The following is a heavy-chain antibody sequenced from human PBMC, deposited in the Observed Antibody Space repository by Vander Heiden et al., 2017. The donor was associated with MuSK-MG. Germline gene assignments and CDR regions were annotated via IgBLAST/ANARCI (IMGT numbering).Heavy chain of an antibody. Sequence: EVQLLESGGGLVQPGGSLRLSCAASGFTFSSYAMSWVRQAPGEGLEWVSAISGSGGSTYYADSVKGRFTISRDNSKNTLYLQMNSLRAEDTAVYYCAKPLYCSSTSCYAAAFDIWGQGTMVTVSS. J-gene: IGHJ3*02. CDR3: AKPLYCSSTSCYAAAFDI. CDR1: GFTFSSYA. D-gene: IGHD2-2*01. CDR2: ISGSGGST. V-gene: IGHV3-23*01.